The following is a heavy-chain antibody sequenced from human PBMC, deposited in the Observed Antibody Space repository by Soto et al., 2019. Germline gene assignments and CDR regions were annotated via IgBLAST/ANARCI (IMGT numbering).Heavy chain of an antibody. CDR1: GGTFSSYA. D-gene: IGHD5-18*01. V-gene: IGHV1-69*13. Sequence: SVKVSCKSSGGTFSSYAISWVRQAPGQGLEWMGGIIPIFGTANYAQKFQGRVTITADESTSTAYMELSSLRSEDTDVYYCARVRAAMVTFSFDYWGQGNLVAVYS. CDR3: ARVRAAMVTFSFDY. CDR2: IIPIFGTA. J-gene: IGHJ4*02.